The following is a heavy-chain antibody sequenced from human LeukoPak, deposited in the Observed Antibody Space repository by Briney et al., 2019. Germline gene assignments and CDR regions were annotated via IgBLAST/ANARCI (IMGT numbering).Heavy chain of an antibody. CDR2: IIPIFGTA. CDR1: GGTFSSYA. Sequence: ASVKVSCKASGGTFSSYAISWVRQAPGQGLEWMGGIIPIFGTANYAQKFQGRVTITADESTSTAYMELSSLRSEDTAVYYCARIMYYYDGSGYHGEYYFDYWGQGTLVTASS. CDR3: ARIMYYYDGSGYHGEYYFDY. V-gene: IGHV1-69*13. D-gene: IGHD3-22*01. J-gene: IGHJ4*02.